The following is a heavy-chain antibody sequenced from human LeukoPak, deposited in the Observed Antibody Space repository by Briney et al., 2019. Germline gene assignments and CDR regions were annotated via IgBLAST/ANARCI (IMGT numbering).Heavy chain of an antibody. Sequence: LGESLKISCQTSGYSFTNYRINWVRQAPGKGLGWMGIIYPGDSDARYSPSFQGQVTISADKSISTAYLQWSSLKASDTAMYYCARRRDLYSGSYYPFDYWGQGTLVTVSS. CDR3: ARRRDLYSGSYYPFDY. CDR2: IYPGDSDA. V-gene: IGHV5-51*01. CDR1: GYSFTNYR. J-gene: IGHJ4*02. D-gene: IGHD1-26*01.